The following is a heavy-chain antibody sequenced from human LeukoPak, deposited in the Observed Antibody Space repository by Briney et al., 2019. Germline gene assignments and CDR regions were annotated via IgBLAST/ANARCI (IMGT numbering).Heavy chain of an antibody. V-gene: IGHV4-59*01. J-gene: IGHJ6*02. CDR3: ARLRGYSYGSNYYYYGMDV. D-gene: IGHD5-18*01. CDR2: IYYSGST. Sequence: GSLRLSCAASGFTFSSYAMSWIRQPPGKGLEWIGYIYYSGSTNYNPSLKSRVTISVDTSRNQFSLKLSSVTAADTAVYYCARLRGYSYGSNYYYYGMDVWGQGTTVTVSS. CDR1: GFTFSSYA.